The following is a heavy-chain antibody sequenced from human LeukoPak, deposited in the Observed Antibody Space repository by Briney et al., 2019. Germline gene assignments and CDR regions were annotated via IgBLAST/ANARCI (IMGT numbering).Heavy chain of an antibody. J-gene: IGHJ4*02. V-gene: IGHV1-2*02. CDR3: TRYSLGGDYDFGY. Sequence: ASVKVSCKTSGYTFTDYYIHWVRQAPGQGLEWMGWINPNSGATDYAQKFQGRVTMTRDTSISTAYMELSSLRSDDTAVFYCTRYSLGGDYDFGYWGQGTLVTVSS. CDR2: INPNSGAT. D-gene: IGHD4-17*01. CDR1: GYTFTDYY.